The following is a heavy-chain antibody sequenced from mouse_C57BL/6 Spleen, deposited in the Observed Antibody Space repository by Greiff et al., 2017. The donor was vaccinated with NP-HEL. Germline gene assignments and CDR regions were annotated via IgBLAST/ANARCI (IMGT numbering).Heavy chain of an antibody. D-gene: IGHD1-1*01. CDR1: GYTFTDYY. CDR2: INPNNGGT. Sequence: EVQLQQSGPELVKPGASVKISCKASGYTFTDYYMNWVKQSHGKSLEWIGDINPNNGGTSYNQKFKGKATLTVDKSSSTAYMELRSLTSEDSAVYYCARRKDYYYGSPLDYWGQGTTLTVSS. J-gene: IGHJ2*01. CDR3: ARRKDYYYGSPLDY. V-gene: IGHV1-26*01.